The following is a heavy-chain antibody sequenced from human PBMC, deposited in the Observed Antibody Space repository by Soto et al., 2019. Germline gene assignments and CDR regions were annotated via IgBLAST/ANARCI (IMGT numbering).Heavy chain of an antibody. J-gene: IGHJ6*02. CDR2: IRTSDGST. D-gene: IGHD1-1*01. CDR1: GFSFSDYA. V-gene: IGHV3-23*01. Sequence: EVHLLESGGGLVQPGGSLGLSCAASGFSFSDYAMTWVRQAPGKGLQSVSAIRTSDGSTFYADSVKGRFTISRDNSKNTLYLQMNSLRAEDTALYYCAKPVQLGPGYYYGMDVWGQGTTVTVSS. CDR3: AKPVQLGPGYYYGMDV.